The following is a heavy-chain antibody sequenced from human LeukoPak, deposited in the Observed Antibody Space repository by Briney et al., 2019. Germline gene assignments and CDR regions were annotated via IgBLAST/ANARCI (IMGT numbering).Heavy chain of an antibody. CDR3: ARGRRGYCSSTSCYDFDY. D-gene: IGHD2-2*01. Sequence: GGSLRLSCAASGFTFSSYSMNWVRQAPGKGLEWVSSISSSSYIYYADSVKGRFTISRDNAKNSLYLQMNSLRAEDTAVYYCARGRRGYCSSTSCYDFDYWGQGTLVTVSS. J-gene: IGHJ4*02. CDR1: GFTFSSYS. V-gene: IGHV3-21*01. CDR2: ISSSSYI.